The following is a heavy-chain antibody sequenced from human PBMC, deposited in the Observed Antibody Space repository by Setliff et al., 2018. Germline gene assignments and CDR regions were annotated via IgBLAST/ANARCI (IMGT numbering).Heavy chain of an antibody. CDR3: AKDDQIWGHNLDY. CDR2: ISGSGGNT. J-gene: IGHJ4*02. D-gene: IGHD7-27*01. CDR1: GFTFSSYT. Sequence: GGSLRLSCATSGFTFSSYTMSWVRQAPGKGLEWVSAISGSGGNTYYADSVKGRFTISRDNSNNTLYLQMNSLRADDTATYYCAKDDQIWGHNLDYWGQGTLVTVSS. V-gene: IGHV3-23*01.